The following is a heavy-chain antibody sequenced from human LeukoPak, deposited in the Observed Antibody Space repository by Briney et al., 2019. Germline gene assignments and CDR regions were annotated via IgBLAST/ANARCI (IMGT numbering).Heavy chain of an antibody. V-gene: IGHV4-4*07. D-gene: IGHD3-3*01. Sequence: PSETLSLTCTVSGGSISSYYWNWIRQPAGKGLEWIGRIYTSGSTNYNPSLKSRVTMSVDTSKNQFSLKLSSVTAADTAVYYCARDAYDFWSGYFVYWGQGTLVTVSS. J-gene: IGHJ4*02. CDR2: IYTSGST. CDR3: ARDAYDFWSGYFVY. CDR1: GGSISSYY.